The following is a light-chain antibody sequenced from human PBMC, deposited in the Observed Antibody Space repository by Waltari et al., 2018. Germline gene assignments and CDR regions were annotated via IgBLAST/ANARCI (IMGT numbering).Light chain of an antibody. J-gene: IGLJ1*01. Sequence: QSALTQPRSVSGSPGQSVTISCTGTSINVGSFSYVPWYQHHPGKAPKLLIYDFAKRPSGVPHRFSGSKSGNTASLTITGLQTEDEADYYCCSYTGTNTFVLGTGTAITVL. CDR1: SINVGSFSY. CDR3: CSYTGTNTFV. V-gene: IGLV2-11*01. CDR2: DFA.